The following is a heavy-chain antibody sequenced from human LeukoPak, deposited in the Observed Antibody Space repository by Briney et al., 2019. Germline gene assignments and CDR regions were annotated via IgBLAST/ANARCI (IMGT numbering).Heavy chain of an antibody. Sequence: GGSLRLSCAASGFAFSSYWMSWVRQAPGKGLEWVANIKQDGSEKYYVDSVKSRFTISRDNAKNSLYLQMNSLRAEDTAVYYCARAGIAAAGHHFDYWGQGTLVTVSS. CDR2: IKQDGSEK. V-gene: IGHV3-7*01. CDR1: GFAFSSYW. D-gene: IGHD6-13*01. J-gene: IGHJ4*02. CDR3: ARAGIAAAGHHFDY.